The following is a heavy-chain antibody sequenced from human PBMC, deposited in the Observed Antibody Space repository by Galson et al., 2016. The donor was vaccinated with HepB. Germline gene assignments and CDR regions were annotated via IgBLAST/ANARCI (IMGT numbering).Heavy chain of an antibody. CDR1: GGSISPYY. Sequence: SETLSLTCTVSGGSISPYYWSWIRQPPGKGLEWIGCIYYIGSTNYNPSLRSQVTISVDTSRNQFSLRLSSVTAAATAVYYCARRRNYYDSSGYYYDYFDPWGRGTLVTVSS. D-gene: IGHD3-22*01. CDR2: IYYIGST. J-gene: IGHJ2*01. V-gene: IGHV4-59*08. CDR3: ARRRNYYDSSGYYYDYFDP.